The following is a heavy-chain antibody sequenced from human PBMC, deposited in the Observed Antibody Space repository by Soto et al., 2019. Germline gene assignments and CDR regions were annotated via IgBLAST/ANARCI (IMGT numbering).Heavy chain of an antibody. V-gene: IGHV1-18*04. D-gene: IGHD2-2*01. CDR1: GYTFTSYG. CDR2: ISAYNGNT. CDR3: AREVSSTSRWTSYYYYGMDV. Sequence: ASVKFSCKASGYTFTSYGISWVRQAPGQGLDWMGWISAYNGNTNYAQKLQGRVTMTTDTSTSTAYMELRSLRSDDTAVYYCAREVSSTSRWTSYYYYGMDVWGQGTTVTVSS. J-gene: IGHJ6*02.